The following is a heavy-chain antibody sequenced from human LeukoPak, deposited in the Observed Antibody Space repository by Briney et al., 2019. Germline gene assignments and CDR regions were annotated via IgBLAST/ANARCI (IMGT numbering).Heavy chain of an antibody. CDR3: ARAGRPMIGGVTPLEHFDS. CDR2: INPNSGGT. V-gene: IGHV1-2*04. J-gene: IGHJ4*02. Sequence: ASVKVSCKASGYTFTGYYLHWVRQAPGQGLEWMGWINPNSGGTNYAQNFQGWVTMTRDTSISTAYMELSRLRSDDTAVYYCARAGRPMIGGVTPLEHFDSWGQGTLVTVSS. CDR1: GYTFTGYY. D-gene: IGHD3-10*01.